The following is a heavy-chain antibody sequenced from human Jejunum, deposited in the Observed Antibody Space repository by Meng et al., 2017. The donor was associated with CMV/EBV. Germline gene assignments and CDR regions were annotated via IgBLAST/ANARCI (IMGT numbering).Heavy chain of an antibody. Sequence: SIKSDIYYWDWIRQPPGKGLEWIGTIKYTGRPFYSPSLRGRLTISVDTSSNEFSLKLSSVTAADTAVYYCARHLSDPESDPFDPWGQGILVTVSS. J-gene: IGHJ5*02. CDR3: ARHLSDPESDPFDP. V-gene: IGHV4-39*01. D-gene: IGHD2/OR15-2a*01. CDR1: SIKSDIYY. CDR2: IKYTGRP.